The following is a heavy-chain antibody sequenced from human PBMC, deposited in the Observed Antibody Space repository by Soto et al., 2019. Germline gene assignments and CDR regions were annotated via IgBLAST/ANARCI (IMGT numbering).Heavy chain of an antibody. CDR2: ISGSGGST. Sequence: GGSLRLSCAASGFTFSSYAMSWVRQAPGKGLEWVSAISGSGGSTYYADSVKGRTTISRDNSKITLYLQMNSLRAEDTAVYYRALTLIVVVIGTDFDYWGQGTLVTVSS. D-gene: IGHD3-22*01. CDR1: GFTFSSYA. CDR3: ALTLIVVVIGTDFDY. V-gene: IGHV3-23*01. J-gene: IGHJ4*02.